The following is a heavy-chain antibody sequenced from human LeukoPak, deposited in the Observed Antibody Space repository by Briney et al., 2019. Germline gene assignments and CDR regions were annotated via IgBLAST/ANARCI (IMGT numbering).Heavy chain of an antibody. Sequence: SETLSLTCIVSGFSLTDRAYHWGYIRQPPGKGLEWIGSVHYTGNTNYNPSLKSRVTISLDTSKSQFSLRLTSVTAADTAVYYCARVRQLIEAGTFDVWGQGTVVTVSS. J-gene: IGHJ3*01. CDR2: VHYTGNT. V-gene: IGHV4-39*07. CDR1: GFSLTDRAYH. CDR3: ARVRQLIEAGTFDV. D-gene: IGHD6-19*01.